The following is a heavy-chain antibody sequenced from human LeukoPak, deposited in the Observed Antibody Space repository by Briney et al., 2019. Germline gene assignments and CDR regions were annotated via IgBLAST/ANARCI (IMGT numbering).Heavy chain of an antibody. J-gene: IGHJ5*02. Sequence: ASVKVSCKASGYTFTGYYMHWVRQAPGQGLEWMGWINPKSGVTKYAQKFQGRVTMTRDTSISTAYMELSRLRSDDTAVFYCARDRSYYDSSENWFDPWGQGTLVTVSS. CDR3: ARDRSYYDSSENWFDP. CDR2: INPKSGVT. CDR1: GYTFTGYY. D-gene: IGHD3-22*01. V-gene: IGHV1-2*02.